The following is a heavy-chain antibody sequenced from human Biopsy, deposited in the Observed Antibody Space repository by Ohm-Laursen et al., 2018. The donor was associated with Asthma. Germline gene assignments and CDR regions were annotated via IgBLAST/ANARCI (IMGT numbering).Heavy chain of an antibody. J-gene: IGHJ4*02. Sequence: SLRLSCSASGFTFSSYGMHWVRQAPGKGLEWVAVILYDGSNKYYADSVKGRFTISRDNSKNTLYLQMNSLRAEDTAVYYCARVWQLATLDYWGQGTLVTVSS. CDR2: ILYDGSNK. D-gene: IGHD6-13*01. CDR3: ARVWQLATLDY. CDR1: GFTFSSYG. V-gene: IGHV3-30*03.